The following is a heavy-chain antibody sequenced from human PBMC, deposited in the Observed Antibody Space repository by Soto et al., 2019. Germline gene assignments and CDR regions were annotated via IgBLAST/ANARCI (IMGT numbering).Heavy chain of an antibody. Sequence: EVQLLESGGGLVQPAGSLRLSCAASGFTFSSYAMSWVRQAPGKGLEWVLAISGSGGSTYYADSVKGRFTISRDNSKNTYLQMNSLRAEDTAVYYCARVEVCSSTSCYPYYFDCWSQGTLVTVSS. CDR2: ISGSGGST. D-gene: IGHD2-2*01. V-gene: IGHV3-23*01. CDR1: GFTFSSYA. CDR3: ARVEVCSSTSCYPYYFDC. J-gene: IGHJ4*02.